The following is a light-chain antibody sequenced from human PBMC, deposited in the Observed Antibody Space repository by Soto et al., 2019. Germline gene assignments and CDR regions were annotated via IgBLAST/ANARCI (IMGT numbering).Light chain of an antibody. J-gene: IGKJ2*01. CDR2: DAY. V-gene: IGKV3-20*01. CDR3: QQYAGSPRT. CDR1: QSVRSNF. Sequence: EIVLTQSPGTLSLSPGDTATLSCRASQSVRSNFLAWYQHKPGQAPRLLIHDAYSRATGIPDRFSGSGSDRDFTLTIIRLDPEDFAVYYCQQYAGSPRTFGQGTKLEIK.